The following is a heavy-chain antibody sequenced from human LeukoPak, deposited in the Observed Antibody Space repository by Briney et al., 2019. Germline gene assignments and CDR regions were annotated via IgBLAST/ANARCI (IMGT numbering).Heavy chain of an antibody. CDR1: GFTFNNYA. CDR2: TNSDGSTT. V-gene: IGHV3-74*01. CDR3: GRGNYYGVDI. J-gene: IGHJ6*02. Sequence: QTGGSLRLSCAASGFTFNNYAMSWVRQAPGKGLVWVSRTNSDGSTTSHADSVKGRFTISRDNAKNTLFLQLNSLRVEDTAMYYCGRGNYYGVDIWGQGTTVTVSS.